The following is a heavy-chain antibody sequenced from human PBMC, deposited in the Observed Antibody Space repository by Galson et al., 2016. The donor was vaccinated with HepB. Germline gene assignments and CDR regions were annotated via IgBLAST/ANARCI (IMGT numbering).Heavy chain of an antibody. CDR2: ISGGNT. J-gene: IGHJ4*02. CDR1: GFTFSTYA. CDR3: TRYYDILTGYYASDY. D-gene: IGHD3-9*01. V-gene: IGHV3-23*01. Sequence: SLRLSCAASGFTFSTYAMSWVRQAPGKGLEWVSLISGGNTYYADSVRGRFTISRDNAKNTLYLQMNSLRAEDTAVYYCTRYYDILTGYYASDYWGQGTLVTVSS.